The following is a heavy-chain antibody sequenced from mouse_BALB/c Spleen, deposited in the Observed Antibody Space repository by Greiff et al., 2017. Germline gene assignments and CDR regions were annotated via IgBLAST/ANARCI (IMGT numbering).Heavy chain of an antibody. J-gene: IGHJ2*01. Sequence: EVKLMESGPGLVKPSQSLSLTCSVTGYSITSGYYWNWIRQFPGNKLEWMGYISYDGSNNYNPSLKNRISITRDTSKNQFFLKLNSVTTEDTATYYCARDGKRTYYFDYWGQGTTLTVSS. CDR1: GYSITSGYY. V-gene: IGHV3-6*02. CDR3: ARDGKRTYYFDY. CDR2: ISYDGSN. D-gene: IGHD2-1*01.